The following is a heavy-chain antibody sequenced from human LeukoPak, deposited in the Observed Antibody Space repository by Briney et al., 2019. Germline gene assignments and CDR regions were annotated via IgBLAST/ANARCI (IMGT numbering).Heavy chain of an antibody. J-gene: IGHJ4*02. D-gene: IGHD3-22*01. V-gene: IGHV3-23*01. Sequence: GGSLRLSCAASGFTFSNYAMSSVRQAPGKGLEWVSAISGSGGSTYYADSVKGRFTISRDNSKNTLYLQMNSLRAEDTAVYYCAKSLNYYDSSGYSFWNYWGQGTLVTVSS. CDR2: ISGSGGST. CDR3: AKSLNYYDSSGYSFWNY. CDR1: GFTFSNYA.